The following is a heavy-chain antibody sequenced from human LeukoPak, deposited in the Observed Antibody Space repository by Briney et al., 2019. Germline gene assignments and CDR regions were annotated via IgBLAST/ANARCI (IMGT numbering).Heavy chain of an antibody. CDR3: ARVHPNWFDP. CDR2: IYYSGST. Sequence: SSETLSLTCTVSGGSISSYYWSWIRQPPGKGLEWNGYIYYSGSTNYNPSLKSRVTISVDTSKNQFSLKLSSVTAADTAVYYCARVHPNWFDPWGQGTLVTVSS. CDR1: GGSISSYY. J-gene: IGHJ5*02. V-gene: IGHV4-59*01.